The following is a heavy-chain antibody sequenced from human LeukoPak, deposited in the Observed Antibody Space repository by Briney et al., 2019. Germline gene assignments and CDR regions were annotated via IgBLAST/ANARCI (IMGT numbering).Heavy chain of an antibody. CDR1: GFTFSSYG. Sequence: PGGSLRLSCAASGFTFSSYGMNRVRQAPGKGLEWVSAISGNGGSTYYADSVKGRFTISRDNSKNTLYLLINSLRAEDTAVYYCAKDLRNGDAFDIWGQGTMVTVSS. J-gene: IGHJ3*02. CDR2: ISGNGGST. V-gene: IGHV3-23*01. CDR3: AKDLRNGDAFDI. D-gene: IGHD1-14*01.